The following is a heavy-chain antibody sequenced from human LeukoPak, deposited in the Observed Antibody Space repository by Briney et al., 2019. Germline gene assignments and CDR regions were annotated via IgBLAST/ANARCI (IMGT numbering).Heavy chain of an antibody. CDR2: ISSSSSYI. D-gene: IGHD2-15*01. CDR1: GFTFSSYS. V-gene: IGHV3-21*01. CDR3: ARDRACSGGSCYYPFDY. Sequence: GGSLRLSCAASGFTFSSYSMNWVRQAPGKGLEWVSSISSSSSYIYCADSVKGRFTISRDNAKNSLYLQMNSLRAEDTAVYYCARDRACSGGSCYYPFDYWGQGTLVTVSS. J-gene: IGHJ4*02.